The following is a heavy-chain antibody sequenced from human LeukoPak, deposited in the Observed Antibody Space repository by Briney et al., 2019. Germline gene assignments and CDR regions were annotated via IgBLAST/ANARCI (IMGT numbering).Heavy chain of an antibody. CDR2: MNPNSGNT. J-gene: IGHJ3*02. CDR3: ARTCSSCDAFDI. Sequence: GASVKVSCKASGYTFTSYDINWVRQATGQGLEWMGWMNPNSGNTGYAQKFQGRVTITRNTSISTAYMELSSLRSEDTAVYYCARTCSSCDAFDIWGQGTMVTVSS. D-gene: IGHD6-13*01. V-gene: IGHV1-8*03. CDR1: GYTFTSYD.